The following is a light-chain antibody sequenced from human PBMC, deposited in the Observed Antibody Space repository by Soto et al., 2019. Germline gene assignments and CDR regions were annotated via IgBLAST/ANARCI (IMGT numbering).Light chain of an antibody. CDR2: RDD. CDR1: SSNIGSNY. J-gene: IGLJ2*01. CDR3: AAWDDSLRAPV. V-gene: IGLV1-47*01. Sequence: QSVLTQPPSASATPGQRITISCFGSSSNIGSNYGYWYQQLPGTAPKLLISRDDERPSGVPDRFSGSKSSTSASLAISGVRSEDEADYFCAAWDDSLRAPVFGGGTKLTVL.